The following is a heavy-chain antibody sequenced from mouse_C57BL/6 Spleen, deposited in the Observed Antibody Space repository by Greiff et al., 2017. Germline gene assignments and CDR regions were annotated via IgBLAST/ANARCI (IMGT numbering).Heavy chain of an antibody. J-gene: IGHJ2*01. D-gene: IGHD1-1*01. CDR1: GYAFTNYL. Sequence: VQLQQSGAELVRPGTSVKVSCKASGYAFTNYLIEWVKQRPGQGLEWIGVINPGSGGTKYNEKFKGKATLTADKSSSTAYMQLSSLTSEDSAVYFCARSYGSSFDYWGQGTTRTVSA. CDR2: INPGSGGT. V-gene: IGHV1-54*01. CDR3: ARSYGSSFDY.